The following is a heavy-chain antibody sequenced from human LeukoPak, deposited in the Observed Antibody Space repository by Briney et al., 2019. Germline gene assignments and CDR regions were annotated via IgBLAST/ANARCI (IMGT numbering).Heavy chain of an antibody. J-gene: IGHJ6*03. Sequence: SETLSLTCTVPGGSISSYYWSWIRQPAGKGLEWIGRIFTSGSTNYNASLRSRVTMSVATSKNQFSLKLSSVTAADTAVYYCARGYNWVSPTRNFYYMDVWGKGTTVTVPS. CDR3: ARGYNWVSPTRNFYYMDV. D-gene: IGHD1-20*01. CDR1: GGSISSYY. V-gene: IGHV4-4*07. CDR2: IFTSGST.